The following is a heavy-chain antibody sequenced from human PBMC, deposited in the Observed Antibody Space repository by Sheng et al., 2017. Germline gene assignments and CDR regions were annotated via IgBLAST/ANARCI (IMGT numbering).Heavy chain of an antibody. CDR1: GGSISSYY. J-gene: IGHJ3*02. CDR3: AREVMSYYDSSGYYWDAFVY. Sequence: QVQLQESGPGLVKPSETLSLTCTVSGGSISSYYWSWIRQPAGKGLEWIGRIYTSGSTNYNPSLKSRVTMSVDTSKNQFSLKLSSVTAADTAVYYCAREVMSYYDSSGYYWDAFVYLGPRDNGHRLF. CDR2: IYTSGST. V-gene: IGHV4-4*07. D-gene: IGHD3-22*01.